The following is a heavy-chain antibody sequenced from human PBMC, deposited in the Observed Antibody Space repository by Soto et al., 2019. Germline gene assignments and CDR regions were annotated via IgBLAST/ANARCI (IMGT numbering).Heavy chain of an antibody. CDR1: GFTFSNAW. V-gene: IGHV3-15*07. CDR3: TTDSGYCSGGSCYFLP. J-gene: IGHJ3*01. CDR2: IKSKTDGGTT. Sequence: GGSLRLSCAASGFTFSNAWMNWVRQAPGKGLEWVGRIKSKTDGGTTDYAAPVKGRFTISRDDSKNTLYLQMNSLKTEDTAVYYCTTDSGYCSGGSCYFLPWGQGTMVTVSS. D-gene: IGHD2-15*01.